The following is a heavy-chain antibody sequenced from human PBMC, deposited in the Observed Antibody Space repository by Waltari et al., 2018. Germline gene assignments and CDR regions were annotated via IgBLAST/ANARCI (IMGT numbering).Heavy chain of an antibody. Sequence: QVQLQESGPGLVKPSETLSLTCTVSGGSISSSYWSWIRQPAGKGLEWIGRIYTSGSTNNNPSLKSRVTISGDKSKNQFSLKLSSVTAADTAVYYCARAEAALGGEFDPWGQGTLVTVSS. V-gene: IGHV4-4*07. CDR2: IYTSGST. CDR3: ARAEAALGGEFDP. J-gene: IGHJ5*02. D-gene: IGHD6-6*01. CDR1: GGSISSSY.